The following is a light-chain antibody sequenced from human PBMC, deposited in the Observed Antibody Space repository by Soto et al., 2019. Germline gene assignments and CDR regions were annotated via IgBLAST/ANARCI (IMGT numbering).Light chain of an antibody. J-gene: IGKJ5*01. V-gene: IGKV1-9*01. CDR3: QQLHSYPIT. CDR1: QAMNTY. Sequence: DIQLTQSPSFLSASVGDRVTISCRASQAMNTYIAWYQQRPGAAPKPLVYGASTLYTGVPSRFSGSESGAVFTLTISSLQPEDFATYYCQQLHSYPITFGQGTRLEIK. CDR2: GAS.